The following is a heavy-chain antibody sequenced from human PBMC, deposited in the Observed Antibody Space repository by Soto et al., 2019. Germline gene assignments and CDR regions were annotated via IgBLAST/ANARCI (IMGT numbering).Heavy chain of an antibody. CDR3: ATLVDSSSWYYYYYYGMDV. J-gene: IGHJ6*02. D-gene: IGHD6-13*01. CDR1: GGSISSSSYY. CDR2: IYYSGST. V-gene: IGHV4-39*01. Sequence: SETLSLTCTVSGGSISSSSYYWGWIRQPPGKGLEWIGSIYYSGSTYYNPSLKSRVTISVDTSKNQFSLKLSSVTAADTAVYYCATLVDSSSWYYYYYYGMDVWGQGTTVTVSS.